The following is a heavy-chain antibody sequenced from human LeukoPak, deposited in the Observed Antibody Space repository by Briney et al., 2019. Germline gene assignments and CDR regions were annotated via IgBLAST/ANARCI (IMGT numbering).Heavy chain of an antibody. CDR3: AKDLWWFGEFPNAFEN. CDR1: RFTFSTYW. Sequence: PGGSLRLSCAASRFTFSTYWMHWVRQAPGKGLVWVSRINSDGSSTGYADSVKGRFTISRDNSKNTLYLQMNSLRAEDTAIYYCAKDLWWFGEFPNAFENWGQGTMVTGSS. D-gene: IGHD3-10*01. CDR2: INSDGSST. J-gene: IGHJ3*02. V-gene: IGHV3-74*01.